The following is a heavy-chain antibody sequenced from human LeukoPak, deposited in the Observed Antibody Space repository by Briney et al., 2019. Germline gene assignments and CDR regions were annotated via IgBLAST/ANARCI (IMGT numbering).Heavy chain of an antibody. Sequence: PGGSLRLSCAASGFTFSSYGMTWVRQAPGKGLEWVSGVSGSGGSTKHADSVKGRFTISRDNSKNTLYLQMNSLRVEDTAVYYCARVAPQREGMHFYYMDIWGKGTTVTISS. D-gene: IGHD2-8*01. V-gene: IGHV3-23*01. J-gene: IGHJ6*03. CDR2: VSGSGGST. CDR3: ARVAPQREGMHFYYMDI. CDR1: GFTFSSYG.